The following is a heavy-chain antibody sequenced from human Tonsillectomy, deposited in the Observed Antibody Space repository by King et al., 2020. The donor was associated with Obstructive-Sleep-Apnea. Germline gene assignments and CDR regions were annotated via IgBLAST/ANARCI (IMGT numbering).Heavy chain of an antibody. CDR2: ISYDVSNK. Sequence: VQLVESGGGVVQPGRSLRLSCASSGFTFSSSGMHWVRQAPGKGLEWVAVISYDVSNKYYADSVKGRFTISRDNSKNTLYLQMNILRAEDTAVYYCAKDLAGTGDYWGQGTLVTVSS. CDR3: AKDLAGTGDY. J-gene: IGHJ4*02. CDR1: GFTFSSSG. V-gene: IGHV3-30*18. D-gene: IGHD6-13*01.